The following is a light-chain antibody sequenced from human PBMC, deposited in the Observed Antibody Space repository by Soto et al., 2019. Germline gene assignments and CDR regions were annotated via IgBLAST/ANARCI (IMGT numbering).Light chain of an antibody. J-gene: IGKJ3*01. CDR3: QQCGGSPLFS. V-gene: IGKV3-20*01. Sequence: EIVLTQSPATLSLSPGERATLSCTASQSVTSSCLAWYQRKPGQAPRLLIHTTSTRATDIPDRFSGSGSGTDFPLTISRLQPEDFAVYYCQQCGGSPLFSFGPGTRVDI. CDR2: TTS. CDR1: QSVTSSC.